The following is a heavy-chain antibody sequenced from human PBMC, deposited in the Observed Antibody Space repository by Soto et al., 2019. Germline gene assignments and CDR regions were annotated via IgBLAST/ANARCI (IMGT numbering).Heavy chain of an antibody. D-gene: IGHD2-15*01. J-gene: IGHJ4*02. CDR3: ARGLEGYCSGGSCLFDY. CDR2: ISGSGGST. Sequence: EVQLLESGGGLVQPGGSLRLSCAASGFTFSSYAMSWVRQAPGKGLEWVSAISGSGGSTYYADSVKGRFTISRDNSKNTLYLQMNSLRAEDTAVYYCARGLEGYCSGGSCLFDYWGQGTLVTVSS. V-gene: IGHV3-23*01. CDR1: GFTFSSYA.